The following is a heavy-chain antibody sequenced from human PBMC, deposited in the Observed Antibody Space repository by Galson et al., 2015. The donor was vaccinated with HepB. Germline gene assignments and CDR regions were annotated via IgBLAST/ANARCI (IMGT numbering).Heavy chain of an antibody. CDR1: GFTFSSYG. Sequence: SLRLSCAASGFTFSSYGMHWVRQAPGKGLEWVAVISYDGSNKYYADSVKGRFTISRDNSKNTLYLQMNSLRAEDTAVYYCAKTGSRFSSWSVFSLYWGQRTLVTVS. CDR2: ISYDGSNK. D-gene: IGHD6-13*01. J-gene: IGHJ4*02. CDR3: AKTGSRFSSWSVFSLY. V-gene: IGHV3-30*18.